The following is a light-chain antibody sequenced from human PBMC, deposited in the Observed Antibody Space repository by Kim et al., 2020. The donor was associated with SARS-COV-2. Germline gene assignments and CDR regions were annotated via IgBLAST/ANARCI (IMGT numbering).Light chain of an antibody. CDR2: DGS. CDR3: SSYTSGSTRV. V-gene: IGLV2-14*03. J-gene: IGLJ3*02. CDR1: SSYVGGYNY. Sequence: GQSITISCTGTSSYVGGYNYVSWYQQHPGKAPKLMIYDGSNRPSGVSSRFSGSKSGNTASLTISGLQAEDEADYYCSSYTSGSTRVFGGGTQLTVL.